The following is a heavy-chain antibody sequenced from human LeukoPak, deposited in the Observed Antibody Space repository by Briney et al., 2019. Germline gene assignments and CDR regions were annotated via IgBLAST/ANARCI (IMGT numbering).Heavy chain of an antibody. V-gene: IGHV4-30-4*01. CDR2: IYYSGST. CDR3: ARGPVPYFDY. CDR1: GGSISSGDYY. D-gene: IGHD1-1*01. Sequence: SETLSLTCTVSGGSISSGDYYWSWIRQPPGKGLEWIGYIYYSGSTYYNPSLKSRLTISVDTSKNQFSLKLGSVTAADTAVYYCARGPVPYFDYWGQGTLVTVSS. J-gene: IGHJ4*02.